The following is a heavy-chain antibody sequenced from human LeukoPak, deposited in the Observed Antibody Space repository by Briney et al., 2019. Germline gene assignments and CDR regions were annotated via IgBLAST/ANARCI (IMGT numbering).Heavy chain of an antibody. CDR2: ISDSGSP. Sequence: SETLSLTCTVSSGSINNYYWSWIRQPPSEGLEWIGYISDSGSPNYNPSLKSRVTISVDTSKNQFSLKLSSVTAADTAVYYCARGARAGYNLEPFDYWGQGTLVTVSS. D-gene: IGHD5-24*01. CDR3: ARGARAGYNLEPFDY. CDR1: SGSINNYY. V-gene: IGHV4-59*08. J-gene: IGHJ4*02.